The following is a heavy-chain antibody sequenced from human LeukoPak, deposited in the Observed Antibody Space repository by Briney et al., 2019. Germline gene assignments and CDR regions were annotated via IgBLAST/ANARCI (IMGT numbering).Heavy chain of an antibody. CDR2: ISSSSSYI. D-gene: IGHD6-13*01. J-gene: IGHJ4*02. V-gene: IGHV3-21*01. CDR3: ARELSSWLDY. CDR1: GFTFSSYS. Sequence: GGSLRLSCAASGFTFSSYSMNWVLQAPGKGLEWVSSISSSSSYIYYADSVKGRFTISRDNAKNTVYLQMNSLRAEDTAVYYCARELSSWLDYWGQGTLVTVSS.